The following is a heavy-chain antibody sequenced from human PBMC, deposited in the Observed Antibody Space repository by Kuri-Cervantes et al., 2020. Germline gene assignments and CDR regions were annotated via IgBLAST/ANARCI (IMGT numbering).Heavy chain of an antibody. CDR2: ISHDGSNT. Sequence: GESLKISCAASRCIFSSYAMHWVRQAPGKGLEWVAVISHDGSNTYYADSVKGRFTISRDNSKNTLYLQMNSLRAEDTAVYYCARGGAARPYYYGMDVWGQGTTVTVSS. J-gene: IGHJ6*02. CDR3: ARGGAARPYYYGMDV. D-gene: IGHD6-6*01. CDR1: RCIFSSYA. V-gene: IGHV3-30-3*01.